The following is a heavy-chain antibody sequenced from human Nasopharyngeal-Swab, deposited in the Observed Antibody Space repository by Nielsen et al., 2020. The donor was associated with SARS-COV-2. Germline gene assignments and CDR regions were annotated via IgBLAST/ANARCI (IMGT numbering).Heavy chain of an antibody. V-gene: IGHV2-26*01. CDR2: IFSNDEK. CDR3: ARISSLYYYYMDV. Sequence: WIRQPPGKALEWLAHIFSNDEKSYSTSLESRLTISKDTSKSQVVLTMTNMDPVDTATYYCARISSLYYYYMDVWGKGTTVTVSS. J-gene: IGHJ6*03.